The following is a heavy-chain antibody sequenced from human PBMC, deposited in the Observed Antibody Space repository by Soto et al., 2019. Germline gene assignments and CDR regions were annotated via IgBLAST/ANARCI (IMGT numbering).Heavy chain of an antibody. CDR3: AHRGGATVGLYYFDY. Sequence: SGPTLVNPTHTLTLTCTFSGFSLSTTGVGVSWIRQPPGKALEWPALIYWHDDKRYSPSLESRLTITKDTSKNQVVLTMTNMDPVDTATYYCAHRGGATVGLYYFDYWGQGALVTVSS. J-gene: IGHJ4*02. CDR1: GFSLSTTGVG. CDR2: IYWHDDK. D-gene: IGHD3-16*01. V-gene: IGHV2-5*01.